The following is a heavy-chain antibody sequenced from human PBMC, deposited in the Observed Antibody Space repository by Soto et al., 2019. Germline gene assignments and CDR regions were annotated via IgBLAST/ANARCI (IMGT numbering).Heavy chain of an antibody. D-gene: IGHD6-19*01. J-gene: IGHJ2*01. CDR2: IKQDGSEK. CDR3: ARQWLVPIWYFDL. CDR1: GFTFSSYW. Sequence: EVQLVESGGGLVQPGGSLRLSCAASGFTFSSYWMSWVRQAPGKGLEWVANIKQDGSEKYYVDSVKGRFTISRDNAKNSLYLQMNSLRAEDTAVYYCARQWLVPIWYFDLWGRGTLVTVSS. V-gene: IGHV3-7*03.